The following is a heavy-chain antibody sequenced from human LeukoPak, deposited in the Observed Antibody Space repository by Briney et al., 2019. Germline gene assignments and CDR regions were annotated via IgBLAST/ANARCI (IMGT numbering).Heavy chain of an antibody. J-gene: IGHJ4*02. CDR1: GGSISSYY. Sequence: SGTLSLTCTVSGGSISSYYWSWIRQPPGKGLEWIGYIYYSGSTNYNPSLKSRVTISVDTSKNQFSLKLSSVTAADTAVYYCARVGRSRGGTYYFDYWGQGTLVTVSS. CDR2: IYYSGST. D-gene: IGHD1-1*01. V-gene: IGHV4-59*01. CDR3: ARVGRSRGGTYYFDY.